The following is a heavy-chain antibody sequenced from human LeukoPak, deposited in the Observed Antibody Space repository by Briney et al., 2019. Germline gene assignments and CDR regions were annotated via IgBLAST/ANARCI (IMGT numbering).Heavy chain of an antibody. CDR1: GGTFSSYA. CDR2: IIPILGIA. D-gene: IGHD2-2*01. J-gene: IGHJ6*02. CDR3: ASPLAGYCSSTSCPFGNYYYYGMDV. V-gene: IGHV1-69*04. Sequence: ASVKVSCKASGGTFSSYAISWVRQAPGQGLEWIGRIIPILGIANYAQKFQGRVTITADKSTSTAYMELSSLRSEDTAVYYCASPLAGYCSSTSCPFGNYYYYGMDVWGQGTTVTVSS.